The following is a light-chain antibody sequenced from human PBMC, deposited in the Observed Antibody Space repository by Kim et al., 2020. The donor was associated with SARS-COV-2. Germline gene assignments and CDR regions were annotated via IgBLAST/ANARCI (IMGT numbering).Light chain of an antibody. V-gene: IGLV4-69*01. CDR3: LTV. J-gene: IGLJ3*02. CDR2: LNSDGSH. Sequence: QLVLTQSPSASASLGASVKLTCTLSSGHSSYAIAWHQQQPEKGPRYLMKLNSDGSHSKGDGIPDRFSGSSSGAERYLTISSLQSEDEADYYCLTVFG. CDR1: SGHSSYA.